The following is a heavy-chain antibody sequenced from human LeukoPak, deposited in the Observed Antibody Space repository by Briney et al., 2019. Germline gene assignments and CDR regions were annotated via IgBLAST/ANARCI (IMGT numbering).Heavy chain of an antibody. CDR2: IYYSGGT. CDR3: ARVTSRPGAYGDHFDY. V-gene: IGHV4-59*01. CDR1: GGSISSYY. D-gene: IGHD4-17*01. J-gene: IGHJ4*02. Sequence: SETLPLTSTASGGSISSYYWSWIRQPPAGGLVWFGSIYYSGGTTYYPSLKSRVTISVDTPKNQFSLKLSSVTAADTAVYYCARVTSRPGAYGDHFDYWGQGTLVTVSS.